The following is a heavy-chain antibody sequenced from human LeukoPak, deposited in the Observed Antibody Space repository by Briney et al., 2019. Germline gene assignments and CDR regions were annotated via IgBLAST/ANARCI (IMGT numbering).Heavy chain of an antibody. Sequence: GGSLRLSCAASGFTLSSYAMSWVRQAPGKGLEWVSAISDTGNTYHADSVKGRFTISRDSSKNTLYLQMNSLRAEDTAVYYCAKDRDGYCSSTSCYGGAFDYWGQGTLVTVSS. CDR2: ISDTGNT. V-gene: IGHV3-23*01. CDR1: GFTLSSYA. CDR3: AKDRDGYCSSTSCYGGAFDY. J-gene: IGHJ4*02. D-gene: IGHD2-2*01.